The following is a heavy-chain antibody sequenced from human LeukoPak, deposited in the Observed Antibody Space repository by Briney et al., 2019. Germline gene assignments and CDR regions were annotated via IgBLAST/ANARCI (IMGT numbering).Heavy chain of an antibody. CDR3: ANFAGSQQQLAY. D-gene: IGHD1-1*01. V-gene: IGHV3-23*01. Sequence: PGGSLRLSCAASGYTFSSYAMSWVRQASGKGLEWVSAISGSGGSTYYADSVKGRLTISRDNSKNTLYLQMNTLRAEDTAVYYCANFAGSQQQLAYWGQGTLVTVSS. J-gene: IGHJ4*02. CDR1: GYTFSSYA. CDR2: ISGSGGST.